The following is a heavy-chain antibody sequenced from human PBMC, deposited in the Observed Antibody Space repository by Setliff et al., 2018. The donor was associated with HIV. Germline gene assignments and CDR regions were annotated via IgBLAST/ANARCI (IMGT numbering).Heavy chain of an antibody. CDR3: ARDGPRDGYDY. V-gene: IGHV4-34*01. CDR2: INHSGST. CDR1: GGSFSGYY. D-gene: IGHD5-12*01. Sequence: PSETLSLTCAVYGGSFSGYYWSWIRQPPGKGLEWIGEINHSGSTNYNPSLKSRVTISVDTSKNQFSLKLSSVTAADTAVYYCARDGPRDGYDYWGQGTLVTVSS. J-gene: IGHJ4*02.